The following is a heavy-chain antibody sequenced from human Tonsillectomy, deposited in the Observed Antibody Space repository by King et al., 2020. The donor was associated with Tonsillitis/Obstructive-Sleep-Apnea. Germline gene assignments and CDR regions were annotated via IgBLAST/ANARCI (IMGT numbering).Heavy chain of an antibody. J-gene: IGHJ4*02. CDR1: GGTFTSYA. V-gene: IGHV1-69*01. Sequence: VQLVQSGAEVKRPGSSVKVSCKATGGTFTSYAINWVRQAPGQGLEWMGGIIPFFRTTNYAQKFQGRITITADASTSTAYMELSSLRSEDTAVYYCATYTANGAHGSELFDYWGQGTLVIVSS. D-gene: IGHD2-8*01. CDR2: IIPFFRTT. CDR3: ATYTANGAHGSELFDY.